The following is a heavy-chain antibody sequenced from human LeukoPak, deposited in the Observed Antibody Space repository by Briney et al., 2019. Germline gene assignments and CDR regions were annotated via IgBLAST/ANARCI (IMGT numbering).Heavy chain of an antibody. V-gene: IGHV4-39*01. D-gene: IGHD3-10*01. Sequence: KSSETLSLTCTVSGGSISSSSYYWGWIRQPPGKGLEWIGSIYYSGSTYYNPSLKSRVTVSVDTSKSQFSLKLSSVTAADTAVYYCARQDASGSYSFSYFDYWGQGTLVTVSS. CDR2: IYYSGST. J-gene: IGHJ4*02. CDR1: GGSISSSSYY. CDR3: ARQDASGSYSFSYFDY.